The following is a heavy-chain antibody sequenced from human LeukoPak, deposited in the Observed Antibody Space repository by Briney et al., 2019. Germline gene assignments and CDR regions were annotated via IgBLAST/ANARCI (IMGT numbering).Heavy chain of an antibody. Sequence: TSEALSLTCTVSGGSISNYYWSWIRQPPGKGLEWIGYIYNSATTNYNPSLKSRVTISEDTSKNQFSLKLTSVTAADTAVYYCARDPALTFNWFDPWGQGILVTVSS. V-gene: IGHV4-4*08. CDR1: GGSISNYY. CDR3: ARDPALTFNWFDP. J-gene: IGHJ5*02. CDR2: IYNSATT. D-gene: IGHD2-21*02.